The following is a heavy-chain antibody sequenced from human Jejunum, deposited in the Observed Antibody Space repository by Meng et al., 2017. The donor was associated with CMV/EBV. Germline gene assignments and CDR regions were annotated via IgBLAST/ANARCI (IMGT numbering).Heavy chain of an antibody. Sequence: GFTFSSDAMHWVRQAPGKGLEWVAVISYDGSNKYYADSVRGRFSISRDNSKNTLYLQMNSLRAEDTAVYYCARAIDYGDPNWFDPWGQGTLVTVSS. CDR3: ARAIDYGDPNWFDP. CDR2: ISYDGSNK. J-gene: IGHJ5*02. CDR1: GFTFSSDA. D-gene: IGHD4-17*01. V-gene: IGHV3-30-3*01.